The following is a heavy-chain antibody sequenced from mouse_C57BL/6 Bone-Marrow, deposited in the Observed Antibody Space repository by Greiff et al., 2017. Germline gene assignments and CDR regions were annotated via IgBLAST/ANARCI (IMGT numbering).Heavy chain of an antibody. Sequence: QVQLQQPGTELVKPGASVKLPCKASGYTFTSYWMHWVKQRPGQGLEWIGNINPSNGGTNYNEKFKSKATLTVDKSSSTAYMQLSSLTSEDSAVYYCARGAFYYGNPYYYAMDYWGQGTSVTVSS. J-gene: IGHJ4*01. CDR2: INPSNGGT. V-gene: IGHV1-53*01. CDR3: ARGAFYYGNPYYYAMDY. CDR1: GYTFTSYW. D-gene: IGHD2-1*01.